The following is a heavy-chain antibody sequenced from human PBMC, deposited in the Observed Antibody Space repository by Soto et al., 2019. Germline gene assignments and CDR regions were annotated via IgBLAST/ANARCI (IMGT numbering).Heavy chain of an antibody. CDR1: GGSISSYY. D-gene: IGHD6-13*01. Sequence: SETLSLTCTVSGGSISSYYWSWIRQPPGKGLEWIGYIYYSGSTKYNPSLKSRVTISVDTSKNQFSLKLSSVTAADTAVYYCATAARYSSSGSRIDEWGQGTLVTVSS. CDR2: IYYSGST. J-gene: IGHJ4*02. CDR3: ATAARYSSSGSRIDE. V-gene: IGHV4-59*01.